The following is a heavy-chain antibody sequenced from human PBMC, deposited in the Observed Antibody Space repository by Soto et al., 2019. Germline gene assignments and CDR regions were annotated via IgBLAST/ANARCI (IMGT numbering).Heavy chain of an antibody. V-gene: IGHV1-18*01. J-gene: IGHJ4*02. Sequence: QVQLVQSGAEVKKPGASVKVSCKASGYTFTSYGISWVRQAPGQGLEWMGWISAYNGNTNYAQKLQGRGTMTTDTPTSTAYMEVSSLRPDETVVYYWASDAQGVFLQYWGQGTLVTVSS. CDR2: ISAYNGNT. CDR3: ASDAQGVFLQY. D-gene: IGHD3-16*01. CDR1: GYTFTSYG.